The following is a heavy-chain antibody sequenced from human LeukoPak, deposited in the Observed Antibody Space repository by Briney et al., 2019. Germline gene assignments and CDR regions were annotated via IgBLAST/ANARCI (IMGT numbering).Heavy chain of an antibody. Sequence: GGSLRLSCAASGFTFSSYSMSWVRQAPGKGLEWVSSISSSSSDIYYADSVKGRFTISRDNAKNSLYLQMNSLRAEDTAVYYCARGRLVRGVIITLSSPFYYYYGMDVWGQGTTVTVSS. V-gene: IGHV3-21*01. D-gene: IGHD3-10*01. CDR2: ISSSSSDI. CDR3: ARGRLVRGVIITLSSPFYYYYGMDV. CDR1: GFTFSSYS. J-gene: IGHJ6*02.